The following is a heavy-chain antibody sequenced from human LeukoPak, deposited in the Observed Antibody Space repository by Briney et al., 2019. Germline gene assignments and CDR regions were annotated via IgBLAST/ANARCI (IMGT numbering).Heavy chain of an antibody. CDR2: ISGSGGST. Sequence: GGSLRLSCAASEFTFSNYAMSWVRQAPGKGLEWVSAISGSGGSTYYADSVKGRFTISRDNSENTLYLQMTSLRAEDTAVYYCARAVNYAFDIRGQGTMVTVSS. J-gene: IGHJ3*02. D-gene: IGHD4-17*01. CDR3: ARAVNYAFDI. V-gene: IGHV3-23*01. CDR1: EFTFSNYA.